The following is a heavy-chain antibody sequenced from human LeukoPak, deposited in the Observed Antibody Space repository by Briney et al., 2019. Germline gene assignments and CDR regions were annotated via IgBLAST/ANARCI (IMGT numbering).Heavy chain of an antibody. CDR1: GYTFTDYS. V-gene: IGHV1-2*02. D-gene: IGHD3-16*01. CDR3: ARANDSRGKGY. Sequence: ASVKVSCKASGYTFTDYSIHWVRQAPGEGLEWMGWIQPNSGATSYAQRFQGRVTLTRDTSISAAYMALSRLASDDTAVYYCARANDSRGKGYWGQGTLVTVSS. J-gene: IGHJ4*02. CDR2: IQPNSGAT.